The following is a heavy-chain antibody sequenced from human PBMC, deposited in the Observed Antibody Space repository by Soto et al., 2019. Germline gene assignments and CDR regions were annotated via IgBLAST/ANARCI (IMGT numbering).Heavy chain of an antibody. CDR1: GGSISSGDYY. CDR2: IYYSGST. V-gene: IGHV4-30-4*01. CDR3: ARRGFGGVIELAHDY. Sequence: QVQLQESGPGLVKPSQTLSLTCTVSGGSISSGDYYWSWIRQPPGKGLEWIGYIYYSGSTYYNPSLKSRVTISVDTSKNQFSLKLSSVTAADTAVYYCARRGFGGVIELAHDYWGQGTLVTVSS. J-gene: IGHJ4*02. D-gene: IGHD3-16*02.